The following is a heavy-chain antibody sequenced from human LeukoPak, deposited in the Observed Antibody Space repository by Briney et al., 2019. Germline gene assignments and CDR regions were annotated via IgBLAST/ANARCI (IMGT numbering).Heavy chain of an antibody. CDR2: INHSGST. V-gene: IGHV4-34*01. Sequence: PSETLSLTCAVYGGSFSGYYWSWIRQPPGKGLEWIGEINHSGSTNYNPSLKSRVTISVDTSKNQFSLKLSSVTAADTAVYYCARKGSGVRGDAFDIWGQGTMVTVSS. D-gene: IGHD3-10*01. CDR3: ARKGSGVRGDAFDI. CDR1: GGSFSGYY. J-gene: IGHJ3*02.